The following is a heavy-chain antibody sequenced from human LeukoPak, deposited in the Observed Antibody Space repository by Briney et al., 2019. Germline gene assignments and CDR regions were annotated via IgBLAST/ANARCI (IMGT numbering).Heavy chain of an antibody. V-gene: IGHV1-69*13. CDR3: ARDTATYCGGDCYYYYYYYGMDV. D-gene: IGHD2-21*02. J-gene: IGHJ6*02. CDR2: IIPIFGQP. Sequence: ASVTVSCTASGGTFSIYAISWVRQAPGQGLEWMGGIIPIFGQPNYAQKFQGRVTITADESTSTAYTELSSLRSEDTAVYYCARDTATYCGGDCYYYYYYYGMDVWGQGTTVTVSS. CDR1: GGTFSIYA.